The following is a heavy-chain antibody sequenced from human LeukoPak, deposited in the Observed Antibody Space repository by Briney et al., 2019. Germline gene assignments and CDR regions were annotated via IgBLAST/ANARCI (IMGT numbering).Heavy chain of an antibody. V-gene: IGHV3-7*01. CDR1: GFTFSSYW. CDR3: ARDIEAAGLFLDY. D-gene: IGHD6-13*01. J-gene: IGHJ4*02. Sequence: GGSLRLSCAASGFTFSSYWMSWVRQAPGKGLEWVANMKYDGSEKYYVDSVKGRFTISRDNAKNSLYLQMNSLRAEDTAVYYCARDIEAAGLFLDYWGQGTLVTVPS. CDR2: MKYDGSEK.